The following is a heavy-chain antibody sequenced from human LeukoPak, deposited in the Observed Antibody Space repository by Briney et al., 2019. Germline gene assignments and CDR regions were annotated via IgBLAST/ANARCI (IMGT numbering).Heavy chain of an antibody. J-gene: IGHJ4*02. CDR1: GGTFSSYA. CDR3: ARLVAAAET. V-gene: IGHV1-8*03. Sequence: ASVKVSCKASGGTFSSYAISGVRQATGQGLEWMGWMNPNSGNTGYAQKFQGRVTITRNTSISTAYMELSSLRSEDTAVYYCARLVAAAETWGQGTLVTVSS. D-gene: IGHD6-13*01. CDR2: MNPNSGNT.